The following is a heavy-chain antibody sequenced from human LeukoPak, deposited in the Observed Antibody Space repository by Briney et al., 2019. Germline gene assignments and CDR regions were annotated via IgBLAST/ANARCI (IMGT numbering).Heavy chain of an antibody. V-gene: IGHV4-61*02. CDR2: IYTSGST. CDR1: GGSISSGSYY. J-gene: IGHJ4*02. D-gene: IGHD3-3*01. Sequence: SETLSLTCTVSGGSISSGSYYWSWIRQPAGKGLEWIGRIYTSGSTNYNPSLKSRVTISVDTSKNQFSLKLSFVTAADTAVYYCAREEDYDFWSGRIAGSFDYWGQGTLVTVSS. CDR3: AREEDYDFWSGRIAGSFDY.